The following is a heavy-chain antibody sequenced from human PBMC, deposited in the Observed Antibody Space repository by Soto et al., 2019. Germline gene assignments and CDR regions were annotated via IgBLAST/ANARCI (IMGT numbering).Heavy chain of an antibody. J-gene: IGHJ6*02. CDR3: ARHQGPAAGNYGMDV. Sequence: PGGSLRLSCAASGFTFSSYSMNWVRQAPGKGLEWVASISSSSSYIYYADSVKGRFTISRDKAKNSLFLQMSSLRAEDTALYYCARHQGPAAGNYGMDVWGRGTTVTDS. V-gene: IGHV3-21*01. CDR2: ISSSSSYI. D-gene: IGHD6-13*01. CDR1: GFTFSSYS.